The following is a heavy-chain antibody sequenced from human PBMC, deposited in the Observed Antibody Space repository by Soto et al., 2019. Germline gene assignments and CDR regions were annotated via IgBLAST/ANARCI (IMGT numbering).Heavy chain of an antibody. CDR3: ARDRGSVEWLGNYYYYGMDV. D-gene: IGHD5-12*01. CDR2: ISYDGSNK. Sequence: GGSLRLSCAASGFTFSSYAMHWVRQAPGKGLEWVAVISYDGSNKYYADSVKGRFTISRDNSKNTLYLQMNSLGAEDTAVYYCARDRGSVEWLGNYYYYGMDVWGQGTTVTVSS. CDR1: GFTFSSYA. V-gene: IGHV3-30-3*01. J-gene: IGHJ6*02.